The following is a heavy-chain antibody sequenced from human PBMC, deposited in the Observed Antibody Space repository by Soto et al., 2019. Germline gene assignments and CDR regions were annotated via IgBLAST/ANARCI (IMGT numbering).Heavy chain of an antibody. CDR2: IRSKAYGGTT. J-gene: IGHJ6*02. Sequence: GGSLRLSCTASGFTFGDYAMSWFRQAPGKGLEWVGFIRSKAYGGTTEYAASVKGRFTISRDDSKSIAYLQMNSLKTEDTAVYYCTRDVPTNDYGMDVWGQGPTVTVSS. CDR1: GFTFGDYA. V-gene: IGHV3-49*03. CDR3: TRDVPTNDYGMDV.